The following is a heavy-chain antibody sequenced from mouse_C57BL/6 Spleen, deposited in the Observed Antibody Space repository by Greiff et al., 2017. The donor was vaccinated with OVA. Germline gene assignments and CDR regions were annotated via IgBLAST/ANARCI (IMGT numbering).Heavy chain of an antibody. J-gene: IGHJ2*01. CDR1: GYTFTDYY. CDR2: INPNNGGT. V-gene: IGHV1-26*01. Sequence: VQLKQSGPELVKPGASVKISCKASGYTFTDYYMNWVKQSHGKSLEWIGDINPNNGGTSYNQKFKGKATLTVDKSSSTAYMELRSLTSEDSAVYYCARYGRGEYGYYFDYWGQGTTLTVSS. D-gene: IGHD1-2*01. CDR3: ARYGRGEYGYYFDY.